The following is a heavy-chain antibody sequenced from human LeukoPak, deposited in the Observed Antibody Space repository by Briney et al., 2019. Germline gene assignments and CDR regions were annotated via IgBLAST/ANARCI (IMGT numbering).Heavy chain of an antibody. CDR1: GGSISSYY. Sequence: PSETLSLTCTVSGGSISSYYWSWIRQPPGKGLEWIGYIYYSGSTNYNPSLKSRVTISVDTSKNQFSLKLSSVTPADTAVYYCARSHSVWTSFDYWGQGTLVTVSS. CDR2: IYYSGST. J-gene: IGHJ4*02. CDR3: ARSHSVWTSFDY. V-gene: IGHV4-59*01. D-gene: IGHD3/OR15-3a*01.